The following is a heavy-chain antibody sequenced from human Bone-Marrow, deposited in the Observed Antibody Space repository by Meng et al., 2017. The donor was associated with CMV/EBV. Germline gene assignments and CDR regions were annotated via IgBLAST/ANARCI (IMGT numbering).Heavy chain of an antibody. Sequence: SETLSLTCTVSGGSISSSSYYWGWIRQPPGKGLEWIGEINHSGSTNYNPSLKSRVTISVDTSKNQFSLKLSSVTAADTAVYYCARVVEQWLVRYYYYGMDVWGQGTTVTVSS. D-gene: IGHD6-19*01. CDR2: INHSGST. CDR3: ARVVEQWLVRYYYYGMDV. V-gene: IGHV4-39*07. J-gene: IGHJ6*02. CDR1: GGSISSSSYY.